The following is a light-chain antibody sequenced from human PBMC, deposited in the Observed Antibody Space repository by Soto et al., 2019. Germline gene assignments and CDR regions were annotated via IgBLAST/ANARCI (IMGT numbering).Light chain of an antibody. CDR1: QSVSSN. J-gene: IGKJ4*01. CDR2: GAS. V-gene: IGKV3-15*01. CDR3: QQYDNWPLT. Sequence: EIVMTQSPATLPVSPGERATLSCRASQSVSSNLAWYQQKPGQAPRFLIYGASTRATGIPARFSGSGSGTESTLTISSLQSEDFAVYYCQQYDNWPLTFGGGTKWIS.